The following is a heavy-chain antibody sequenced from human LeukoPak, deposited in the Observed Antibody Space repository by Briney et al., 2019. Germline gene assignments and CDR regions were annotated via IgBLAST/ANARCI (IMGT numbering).Heavy chain of an antibody. J-gene: IGHJ3*02. CDR3: ARGHHYYGSGSYSSYAFDI. D-gene: IGHD3-10*01. V-gene: IGHV3-21*05. CDR2: ISSSSSYT. Sequence: GGSLRLSCAASGFTFSSYEMNWVGQAPGKGLEWVSYISSSSSYTNYADSVKGRFTISRDNAKNSLYLQMNSLRAEDTAVYYCARGHHYYGSGSYSSYAFDIWGQGTMVTVSS. CDR1: GFTFSSYE.